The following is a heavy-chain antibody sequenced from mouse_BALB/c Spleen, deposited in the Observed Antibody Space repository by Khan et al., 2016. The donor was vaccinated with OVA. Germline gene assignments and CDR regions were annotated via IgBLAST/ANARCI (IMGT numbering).Heavy chain of an antibody. CDR1: GFDFSRYW. J-gene: IGHJ1*03. Sequence: EVKLLESGGGLVQPGGSLKLSCAASGFDFSRYWMSWVRQAPGKGLEWIGEINPDSSTINYTPSLKDKFIISRDNAKNTLYLQMSKVRSEDTALYYCARIHGYRYFDVWGTGTTVTVSS. CDR3: ARIHGYRYFDV. CDR2: INPDSSTI. V-gene: IGHV4-1*02.